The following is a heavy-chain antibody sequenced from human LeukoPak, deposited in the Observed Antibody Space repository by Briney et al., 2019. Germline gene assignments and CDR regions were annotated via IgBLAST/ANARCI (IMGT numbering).Heavy chain of an antibody. Sequence: PGGSLRLSCAASGFTFSSYSMQWVRQTPGKGLEWVGIMSNSGENTFYGEAVKGRFTISRDNSQNTLYLQMNSLRAEDAAVYFCAKAPVTSCRGAYCYPFDSWGQGTLVTVSS. CDR3: AKAPVTSCRGAYCYPFDS. V-gene: IGHV3-33*05. CDR1: GFTFSSYS. J-gene: IGHJ4*02. D-gene: IGHD2-21*01. CDR2: MSNSGENT.